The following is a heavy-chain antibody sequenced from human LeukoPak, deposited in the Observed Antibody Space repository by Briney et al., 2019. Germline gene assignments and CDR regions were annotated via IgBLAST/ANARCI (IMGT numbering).Heavy chain of an antibody. Sequence: SETLSLTCTVSGGSISSSSYYWGWIRQPPGKGLEWIGRIYYSGSTYYNPSLKSRVTISVDTSKNQFSLKLSSVTAADTAVYYCARGDAGDILTGYLPLDYWGQGTLVTVSS. D-gene: IGHD3-9*01. J-gene: IGHJ4*02. CDR2: IYYSGST. CDR3: ARGDAGDILTGYLPLDY. CDR1: GGSISSSSYY. V-gene: IGHV4-39*07.